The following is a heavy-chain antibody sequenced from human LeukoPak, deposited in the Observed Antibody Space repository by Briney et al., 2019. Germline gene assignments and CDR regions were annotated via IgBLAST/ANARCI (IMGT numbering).Heavy chain of an antibody. CDR1: GYTFTSYG. D-gene: IGHD3-10*01. CDR3: ARGPNVLPQHAAYPFDY. J-gene: IGHJ4*02. V-gene: IGHV1-18*01. CDR2: ISAYNGNT. Sequence: ASVKVSCKASGYTFTSYGISWVRQAPGQGLEWMGWISAYNGNTNYAQKFQGRVTITADESTSTAYMELSSLRSEDTAVYYCARGPNVLPQHAAYPFDYWGQGTLVTVSS.